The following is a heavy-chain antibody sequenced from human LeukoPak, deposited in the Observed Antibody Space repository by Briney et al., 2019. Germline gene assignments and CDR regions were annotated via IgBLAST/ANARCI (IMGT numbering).Heavy chain of an antibody. J-gene: IGHJ4*02. CDR2: ISYDGSNK. Sequence: GRSLRLSCAASGFTFSSYAMHWVRQAPGKGLEWVAVISYDGSNKYYADSVMGRFTISRDNSKNTLYLQMNSLRAEDTAVYYCAREVLLWFGEFDYWGQGTLVTVSS. V-gene: IGHV3-30-3*01. CDR3: AREVLLWFGEFDY. D-gene: IGHD3-10*01. CDR1: GFTFSSYA.